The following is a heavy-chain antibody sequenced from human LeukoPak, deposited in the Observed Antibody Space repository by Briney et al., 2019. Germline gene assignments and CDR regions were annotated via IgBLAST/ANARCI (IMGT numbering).Heavy chain of an antibody. D-gene: IGHD6-19*01. CDR3: ASADTSEWDFNY. J-gene: IGHJ4*02. Sequence: ASETLSLTCTVSGGSISSGSYYWSWIRQPPGKGLEWIGYIYNSGSTNYNPSLKSRVTISVDTSKNQFSLKLSSLTAADTAVYYCASADTSEWDFNYWGQGTLVTVSS. CDR2: IYNSGST. V-gene: IGHV4-61*01. CDR1: GGSISSGSYY.